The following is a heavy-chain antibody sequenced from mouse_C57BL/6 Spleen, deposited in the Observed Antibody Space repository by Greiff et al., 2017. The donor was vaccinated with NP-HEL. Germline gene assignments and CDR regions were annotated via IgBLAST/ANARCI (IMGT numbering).Heavy chain of an antibody. CDR3: ARGELGFDY. J-gene: IGHJ2*01. Sequence: VQLQQPGAELVRPGSSVKLSCKASGYTFTSYWMDWVKQRPGQGLEWIGNIYPTGSETYYNQKFKDKATLTVDKSSSTAYMQLSSLTSEDSAVYYCARGELGFDYWGQGTTLTVSS. CDR2: IYPTGSET. CDR1: GYTFTSYW. D-gene: IGHD4-1*01. V-gene: IGHV1-61*01.